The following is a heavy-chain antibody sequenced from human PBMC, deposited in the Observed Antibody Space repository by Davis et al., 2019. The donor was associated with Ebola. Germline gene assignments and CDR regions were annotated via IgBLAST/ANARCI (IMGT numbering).Heavy chain of an antibody. CDR2: ISAYNGNT. CDR3: ARGSENYCIGTTCYLSEADF. J-gene: IGHJ4*02. CDR1: GYTFISYG. D-gene: IGHD2-15*01. Sequence: AASVKVSCKASGYTFISYGISWVRQAPGQGLEWMGWISAYNGNTNYAQKLQGRVTMTTDTSTSTAYMELRSLRSDDTAVYYCARGSENYCIGTTCYLSEADFWGQGTQVTVS. V-gene: IGHV1-18*01.